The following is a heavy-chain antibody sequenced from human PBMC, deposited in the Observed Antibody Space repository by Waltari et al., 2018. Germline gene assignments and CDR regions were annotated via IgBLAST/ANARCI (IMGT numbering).Heavy chain of an antibody. Sequence: DVQLVESGGGLVQAGGSLRLSCAPPGFSFSSHWMAWVRQAPGKGPEWVANINRGGSGRYYLDSVEGRFVISRDDSKNSLFLQMNSLRPEDTALYYCARHFPDGANDFDYWGQGTLVTVST. CDR2: INRGGSGR. CDR1: GFSFSSHW. CDR3: ARHFPDGANDFDY. V-gene: IGHV3-7*03. D-gene: IGHD1-1*01. J-gene: IGHJ4*02.